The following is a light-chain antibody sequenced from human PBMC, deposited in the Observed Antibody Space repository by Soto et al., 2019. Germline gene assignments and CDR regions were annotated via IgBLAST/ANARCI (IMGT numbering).Light chain of an antibody. CDR2: DVT. V-gene: IGLV2-8*01. J-gene: IGLJ1*01. CDR1: SSDICGYNS. Sequence: QSALTQSPSASGSPGQSVTISCTGTSSDICGYNSVSWYQQHPGKAPKVMIYDVTKRPSGVPDRFSGSKSGNTASLTVSALQAEDEADYCCSSYTDRKHLVFGTGTKLTVL. CDR3: SSYTDRKHLV.